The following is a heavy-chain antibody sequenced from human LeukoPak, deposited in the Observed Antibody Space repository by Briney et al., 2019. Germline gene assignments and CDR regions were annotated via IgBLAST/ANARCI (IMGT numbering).Heavy chain of an antibody. CDR1: GYTFTGYY. Sequence: GASVKVSCKASGYTFTGYYMHWVRQAPGQGLEWVGWINPNSGGTNYAQKFQGRVTMTRDTSISTAYMELSRLRSDDTAVYYCARGRGIVVVPAAMYWGQGTLVTVSS. CDR2: INPNSGGT. CDR3: ARGRGIVVVPAAMY. V-gene: IGHV1-2*02. D-gene: IGHD2-2*01. J-gene: IGHJ4*02.